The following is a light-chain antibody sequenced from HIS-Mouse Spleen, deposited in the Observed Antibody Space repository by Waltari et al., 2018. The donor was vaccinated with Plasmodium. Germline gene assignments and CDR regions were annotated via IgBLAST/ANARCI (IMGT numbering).Light chain of an antibody. Sequence: SYELTQPPSVSASPGQTARFTVSGDALPQKYDYWYKQKSGKAPVLVIYEDCNRPSGIPERFSGSSSGTMATLTISGAQVEDEADYYCYSTDSSGNHRVFGGGTKLTVL. CDR3: YSTDSSGNHRV. J-gene: IGLJ3*02. CDR2: EDC. V-gene: IGLV3-10*01. CDR1: ALPQKY.